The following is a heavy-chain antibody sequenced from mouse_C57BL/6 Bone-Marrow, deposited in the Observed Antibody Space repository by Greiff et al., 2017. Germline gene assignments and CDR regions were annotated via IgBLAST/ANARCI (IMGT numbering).Heavy chain of an antibody. J-gene: IGHJ4*01. CDR3: ARPSTVVTNYYAMDY. Sequence: QVQLQQSGAELARPGASVKLSCKASGYTFTSYGISWVKQRTGQGLEWIGEIYPRSGNTYYNEKFKGKATLAAEQSSSTAYMELRSLTSEDSAVYFCARPSTVVTNYYAMDYWGQGTSVTVSS. CDR1: GYTFTSYG. D-gene: IGHD1-1*01. V-gene: IGHV1-81*01. CDR2: IYPRSGNT.